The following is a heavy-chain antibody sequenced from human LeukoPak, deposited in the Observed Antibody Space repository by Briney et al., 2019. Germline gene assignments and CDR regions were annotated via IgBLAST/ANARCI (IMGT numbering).Heavy chain of an antibody. D-gene: IGHD6-13*01. J-gene: IGHJ4*02. CDR1: GFTFSSYG. CDR3: AKDLVKAAADTDY. V-gene: IGHV3-33*06. CDR2: IWYDGSNK. Sequence: PGGSLRLSCAASGFTFSSYGMHWVRQAPGKGLEWVAVIWYDGSNKYYADSVKGRFTISRDNSKNTLYLQMNSLRAEDTAVYYCAKDLVKAAADTDYWGQGTLVTVFS.